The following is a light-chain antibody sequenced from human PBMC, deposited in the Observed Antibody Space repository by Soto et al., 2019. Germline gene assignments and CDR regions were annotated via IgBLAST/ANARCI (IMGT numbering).Light chain of an antibody. Sequence: QSVLTQPASVSGSPGQSITISCTGTSSDVGGYNYVSWYQQHPGKAPKLLIYEVNRPSGVPDRFSGSKSGTSASLAISGLQSQDDGDYYCAAWDDNVNAWLFGGGTQLTVL. V-gene: IGLV2-14*01. CDR3: AAWDDNVNAWL. J-gene: IGLJ3*02. CDR2: EV. CDR1: SSDVGGYNY.